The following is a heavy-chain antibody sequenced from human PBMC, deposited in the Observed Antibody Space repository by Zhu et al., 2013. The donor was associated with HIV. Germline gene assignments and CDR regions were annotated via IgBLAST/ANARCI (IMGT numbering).Heavy chain of an antibody. CDR3: ARGRVYCSSTSSCGFDP. D-gene: IGHD2-2*01. CDR2: MNPNSGNT. Sequence: QVQLVQSGAEVKKPGASVKVSCKASGYTFTSYDINWVRQATGQGLEWMGWMNPNSGNTGYAQKFQGRVTMTRNTSISTAYMELSSLRSEDTAVYYCARGRVYCSSTSSCGFDPWGQGTLVTVSS. V-gene: IGHV1-8*01. J-gene: IGHJ5*02. CDR1: GYTFTSYD.